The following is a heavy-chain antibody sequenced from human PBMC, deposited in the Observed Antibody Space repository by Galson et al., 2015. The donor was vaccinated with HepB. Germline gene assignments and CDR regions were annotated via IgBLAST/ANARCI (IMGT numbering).Heavy chain of an antibody. Sequence: SLRLSCAASGFTFSDYYMSWIRQSPGQGLDWLAYISSGGRTTYYVDSVKGRFTISRDNAKNSLFLQMNSLRAEDTALDYCATGGIKNAIVGAPYWGQGTLVTVSS. V-gene: IGHV3-11*01. J-gene: IGHJ4*02. CDR3: ATGGIKNAIVGAPY. CDR1: GFTFSDYY. D-gene: IGHD1-26*01. CDR2: ISSGGRTT.